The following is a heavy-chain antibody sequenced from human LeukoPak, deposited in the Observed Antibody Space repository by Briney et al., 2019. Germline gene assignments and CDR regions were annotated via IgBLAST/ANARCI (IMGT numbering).Heavy chain of an antibody. J-gene: IGHJ5*02. Sequence: GASVKVSCKASGYTFTGYYMHWVRQAPGQGLEWMGWINPNSGGTNYAQKFQGRVTMTRDTSISTAYMELSRLRSDDTAVYYCAFPQLLVGGPWFHAWAREPWSPSPQ. V-gene: IGHV1-2*02. CDR3: AFPQLLVGGPWFHA. CDR1: GYTFTGYY. CDR2: INPNSGGT. D-gene: IGHD6-13*01.